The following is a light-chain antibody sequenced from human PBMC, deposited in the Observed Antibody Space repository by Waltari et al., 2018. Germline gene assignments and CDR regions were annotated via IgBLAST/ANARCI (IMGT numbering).Light chain of an antibody. V-gene: IGKV1-5*03. CDR3: QQYNSYSGT. CDR1: QIISEY. J-gene: IGKJ1*01. CDR2: KAS. Sequence: DIQMTQSPSTLSASVGDSITITCRASQIISEYLAWYQQKPGKAPKLLVYKASSLESGVPSRFSGSGSGTEFTLTISSLQPDDFATYYCQQYNSYSGTFGRGTTVDVK.